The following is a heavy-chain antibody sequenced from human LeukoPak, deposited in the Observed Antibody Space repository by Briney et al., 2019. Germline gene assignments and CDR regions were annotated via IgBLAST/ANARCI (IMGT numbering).Heavy chain of an antibody. J-gene: IGHJ4*02. CDR3: ARAIGTTNYYFDY. Sequence: GGSLRLSCAASGFTFSSYWMSWFRQAPGKGLEWVANIKQDGSEKYYVDSVKGRFTISRDNAKNSLYLQMNSLRAEDTAVYYCARAIGTTNYYFDYWGQGTLVTVSS. CDR1: GFTFSSYW. CDR2: IKQDGSEK. V-gene: IGHV3-7*01. D-gene: IGHD1-1*01.